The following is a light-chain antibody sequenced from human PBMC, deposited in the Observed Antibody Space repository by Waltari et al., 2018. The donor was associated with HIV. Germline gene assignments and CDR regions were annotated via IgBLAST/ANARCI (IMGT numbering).Light chain of an antibody. J-gene: IGLJ1*01. V-gene: IGLV1-47*01. Sequence: QSLLSQPPSASGPTGNSLTISCSASTANNIATEDLRWFRQVPGAVPLHLMNQTVPRPSWVSDRFSGAKSGTSASLVISGLRSEDEADYYCAAWDDSLSGYVFGTGTKVIVL. CDR2: QTV. CDR1: TANNIATED. CDR3: AAWDDSLSGYV.